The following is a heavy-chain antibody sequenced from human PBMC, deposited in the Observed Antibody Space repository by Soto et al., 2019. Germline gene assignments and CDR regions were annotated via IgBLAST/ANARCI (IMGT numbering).Heavy chain of an antibody. D-gene: IGHD3-9*01. CDR1: GYTLTELS. V-gene: IGHV1-24*01. Sequence: ASVKVSCKVSGYTLTELSMHWVRQAPGKGLEWMGGFDPEDGETIYAQKFQGRVTMTEDTSTDTAYMELSSLRSEDTAVYYCATDSAVLRYFDWLPRPIALDIWGQGTMVTVS. CDR3: ATDSAVLRYFDWLPRPIALDI. J-gene: IGHJ3*02. CDR2: FDPEDGET.